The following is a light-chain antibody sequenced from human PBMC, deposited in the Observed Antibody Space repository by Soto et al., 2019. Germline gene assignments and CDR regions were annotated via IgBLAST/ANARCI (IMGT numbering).Light chain of an antibody. J-gene: IGKJ3*01. CDR1: ESLVYSNGNTY. Sequence: DVVMTQSPLSLPVTLGQPASISCRSSESLVYSNGNTYLNWFLQRAGQSPRRLIYQVSNRDSGVPDRFSGRGSGTDFTLKISRVEAEDVGVYYCMQGTHWPPTFGPGTKMDIK. V-gene: IGKV2-30*01. CDR2: QVS. CDR3: MQGTHWPPT.